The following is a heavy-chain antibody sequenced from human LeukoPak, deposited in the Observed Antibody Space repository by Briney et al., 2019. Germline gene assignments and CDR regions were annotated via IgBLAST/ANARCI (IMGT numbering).Heavy chain of an antibody. CDR3: ARETRYGSVFYGMDV. J-gene: IGHJ6*02. V-gene: IGHV4-59*12. CDR2: IYYSGST. D-gene: IGHD3-10*01. CDR1: GGSLSGYY. Sequence: SETLSLTCTVSGGSLSGYYWNWIRQPPGKGLEYIAYIYYSGSTNYNPSLKSRVTISVDSSKNQYTLKLSSVTAADTAVYYCARETRYGSVFYGMDVWGQGTTVIVSS.